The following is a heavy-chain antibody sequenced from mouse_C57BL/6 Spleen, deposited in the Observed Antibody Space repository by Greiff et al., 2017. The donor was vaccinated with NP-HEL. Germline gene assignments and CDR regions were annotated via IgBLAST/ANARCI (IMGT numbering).Heavy chain of an antibody. CDR1: GYTFTDYN. CDR3: ARPYYYGSGLYAMDY. CDR2: INPNNGGT. Sequence: VQLKESGPELVKPGASVKMSCKASGYTFTDYNMHWVKQSHGKSLEWIGYINPNNGGTSYNQKFKGKATLTVNKSSSTAYMELRSLTSEDSAVYYCARPYYYGSGLYAMDYWGQGTSVTVSS. D-gene: IGHD1-1*01. V-gene: IGHV1-22*01. J-gene: IGHJ4*01.